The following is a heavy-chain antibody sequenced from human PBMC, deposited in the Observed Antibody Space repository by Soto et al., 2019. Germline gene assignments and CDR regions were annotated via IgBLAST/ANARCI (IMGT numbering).Heavy chain of an antibody. CDR3: ARHHQPQDHSNYYYSYGMEL. CDR2: IYPGDSDT. D-gene: IGHD4-4*01. V-gene: IGHV5-51*01. CDR1: GYSFTSYW. J-gene: IGHJ6*02. Sequence: GESLKISCKGSGYSFTSYWIGWVRQMPGKVLEWMGIIYPGDSDTRYSPSFQGQVTISADKSISTAYLQWNSLKASDTAMYYCARHHQPQDHSNYYYSYGMELWGQGTTVRVSS.